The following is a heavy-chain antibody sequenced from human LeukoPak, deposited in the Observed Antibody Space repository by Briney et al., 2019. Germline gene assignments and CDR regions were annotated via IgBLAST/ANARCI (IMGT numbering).Heavy chain of an antibody. CDR1: GGSFSGYY. CDR3: ARAGGWYVYYFDY. V-gene: IGHV4-34*01. J-gene: IGHJ4*02. CDR2: INHSGST. Sequence: SETLSLTCAVYGGSFSGYYWSWIRQPPGKGLEWIGEINHSGSTNYNPSLKSRVTISVDTSKNQFSLKLSSVTAADTAVYYCARAGGWYVYYFDYWGQGTLVTVSS. D-gene: IGHD6-19*01.